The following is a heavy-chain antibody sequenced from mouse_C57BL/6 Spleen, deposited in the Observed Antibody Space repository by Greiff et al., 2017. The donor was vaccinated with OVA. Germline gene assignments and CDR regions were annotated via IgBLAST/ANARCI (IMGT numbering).Heavy chain of an antibody. CDR2: IDPSDSYN. Sequence: VQLQQPGAELVMPGASVKLSCKASGYTFTSYWMHWVKQRPGQGLEWIGEIDPSDSYNNYNQKFKGKSTLTVDKSSSTAYMQLSSLTSEDSAVYYCARRGSSHYYAMDYWGQGTSVTVSS. V-gene: IGHV1-69*01. D-gene: IGHD1-1*01. CDR1: GYTFTSYW. CDR3: ARRGSSHYYAMDY. J-gene: IGHJ4*01.